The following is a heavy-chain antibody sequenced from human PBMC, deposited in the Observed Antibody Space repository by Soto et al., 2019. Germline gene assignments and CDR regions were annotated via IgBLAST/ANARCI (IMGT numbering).Heavy chain of an antibody. Sequence: TLSLTCTVSGGSISSGGYYCTWIRQHPGKGLEWIGYIYYSGSTYYNPSLKSRVTISVDTSKNQFSLKLSSVTAADTAVYYCARTIVVVGYATPSVWFDPWRQGTLVIVSS. CDR1: GGSISSGGYY. CDR2: IYYSGST. CDR3: ARTIVVVGYATPSVWFDP. D-gene: IGHD2-15*01. V-gene: IGHV4-31*03. J-gene: IGHJ5*02.